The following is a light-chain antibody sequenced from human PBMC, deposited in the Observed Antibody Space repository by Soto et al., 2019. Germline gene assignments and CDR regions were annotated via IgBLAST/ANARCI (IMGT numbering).Light chain of an antibody. Sequence: EIVLTQSPGNLSLSPGERSTLSCRASQSVTSTYLAWYQHTPGQAPRLLIYGTSNRATGVPDRFSGSGSGTDFTLNISGLEPEDFAVYYCQQSESSPRTFGQGTKVEIK. CDR1: QSVTSTY. V-gene: IGKV3-20*01. CDR3: QQSESSPRT. CDR2: GTS. J-gene: IGKJ1*01.